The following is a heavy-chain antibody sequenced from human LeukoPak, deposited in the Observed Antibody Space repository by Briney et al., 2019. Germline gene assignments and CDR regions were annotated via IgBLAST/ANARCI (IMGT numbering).Heavy chain of an antibody. CDR1: GFTFSSYA. D-gene: IGHD2-15*01. CDR3: AKAGRILVVVAAAVDY. Sequence: GGSLRLSCAASGFTFSSYAMSWVRQAPGKGLEWVSAISGSGGSTYYADSVKGRFTISRDNSKNTLYLQMNSLRAEDTAVYYCAKAGRILVVVAAAVDYWGQGTLVTVSS. V-gene: IGHV3-23*01. CDR2: ISGSGGST. J-gene: IGHJ4*02.